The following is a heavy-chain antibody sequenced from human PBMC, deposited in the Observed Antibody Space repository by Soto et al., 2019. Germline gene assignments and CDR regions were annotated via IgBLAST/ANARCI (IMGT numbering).Heavy chain of an antibody. D-gene: IGHD3-22*01. CDR2: ISGSGGST. CDR1: GFTFDDYA. Sequence: GGSLRLSCAASGFTFDDYAMHWVRQAPGKGLEWVSRISGSGGSTYYADSVKGRFTISRDNSKNTLYLQMNSLRAEDTAVYYCARDRYYYDSSGTLTHDYWGQGTLVTVSS. V-gene: IGHV3-23*01. J-gene: IGHJ4*02. CDR3: ARDRYYYDSSGTLTHDY.